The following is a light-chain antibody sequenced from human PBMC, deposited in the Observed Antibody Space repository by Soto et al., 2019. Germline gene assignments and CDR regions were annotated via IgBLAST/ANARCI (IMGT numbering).Light chain of an antibody. V-gene: IGKV3-11*01. CDR2: GSY. CDR3: QQRTNWPDT. CDR1: QRIGSS. Sequence: EIVLTQSPATLSLSPGERATLSCRSSQRIGSSLAWYQQKPGQAPRLLMYGSYHRATGIPARFSGSGSGTDFTLTISSLEPEDFAVYYCQQRTNWPDTFGQGNDWRL. J-gene: IGKJ5*01.